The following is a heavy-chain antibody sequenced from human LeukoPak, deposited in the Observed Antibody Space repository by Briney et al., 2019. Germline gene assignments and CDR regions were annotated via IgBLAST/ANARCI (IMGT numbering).Heavy chain of an antibody. V-gene: IGHV3-15*01. CDR1: GFTFSSYS. Sequence: PGGSLRLSCAASGFTFSSYSMNWVRQAPGKGLEWVGRIKSKSDGGTTDYAAPVKGRFTISRDDSKNTLYLQMNSLKTEDTAVYFCATGTEQQWLSLDYWGQGTLVTVSS. CDR2: IKSKSDGGTT. J-gene: IGHJ4*02. CDR3: ATGTEQQWLSLDY. D-gene: IGHD6-19*01.